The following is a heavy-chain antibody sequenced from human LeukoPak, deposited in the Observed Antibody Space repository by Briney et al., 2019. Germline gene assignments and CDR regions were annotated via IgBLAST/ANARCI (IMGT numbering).Heavy chain of an antibody. CDR3: ARGYYYDSSGTDY. J-gene: IGHJ4*02. D-gene: IGHD3-22*01. CDR1: GGSISSYY. CDR2: INHSGST. Sequence: SETLSLTCTVSGGSISSYYWSWIRQPPGRGREGIGEINHSGSTNYNPSLKSRVTISVDTSKNQFSLKLSSVTAADTAVYYCARGYYYDSSGTDYWGQGTLVTVSS. V-gene: IGHV4-34*01.